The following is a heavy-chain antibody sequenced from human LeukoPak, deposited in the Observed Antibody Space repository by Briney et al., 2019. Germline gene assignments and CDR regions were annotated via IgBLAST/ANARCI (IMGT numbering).Heavy chain of an antibody. CDR2: ISYGGSNK. CDR3: ARDSLAAAGNFQH. V-gene: IGHV3-30-3*01. Sequence: GGSLRLSCAASGFTFSSYAMHWVRQAPGKGLEWVAVISYGGSNKYYADSVKGRFTISRDNSKNTLYLQMNSLRAEDTAVYYCARDSLAAAGNFQHWGQGTLVTVSS. J-gene: IGHJ1*01. CDR1: GFTFSSYA. D-gene: IGHD6-13*01.